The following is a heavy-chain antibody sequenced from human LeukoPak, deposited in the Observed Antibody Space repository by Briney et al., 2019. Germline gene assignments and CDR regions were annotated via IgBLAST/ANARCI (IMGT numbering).Heavy chain of an antibody. J-gene: IGHJ3*02. CDR3: ARDYYDSSGYYYSGGAFDI. D-gene: IGHD3-22*01. Sequence: SETLSLTCTVSGGSISSYYWSWIRQPAVKGLEWIGRIYTSGSTNYNPSLKSRVTMSVDTSKNQFSLKLSSVTAADTAVYYCARDYYDSSGYYYSGGAFDIWGQGTMVTVSS. V-gene: IGHV4-4*07. CDR2: IYTSGST. CDR1: GGSISSYY.